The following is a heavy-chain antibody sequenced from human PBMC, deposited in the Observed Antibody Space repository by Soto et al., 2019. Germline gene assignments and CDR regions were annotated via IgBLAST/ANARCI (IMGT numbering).Heavy chain of an antibody. D-gene: IGHD2-15*01. CDR1: GYRLTSCW. CDR2: IHHDDYTT. V-gene: IGHV5-51*01. CDR3: LRYGGKNLDY. J-gene: IGHJ4*02. Sequence: GVSLKISCKGFGYRLTSCWIGWVRQMPEKGLEWMAIIHHDDYTTKYNQHLQGQVTISADNSISAAYLRWSSLKASDTAVYFCLRYGGKNLDYWGQGTLVTVSS.